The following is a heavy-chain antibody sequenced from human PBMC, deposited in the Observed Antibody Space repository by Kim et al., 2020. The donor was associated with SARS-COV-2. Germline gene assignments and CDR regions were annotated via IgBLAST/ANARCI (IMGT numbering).Heavy chain of an antibody. Sequence: SETLSLTCAVYGGSFSGYYWSWIRQPPGKGLEWIGEINHSGSTNYNPSLKSRVTISVDTSKNQFSLKLSSVTAADTAVYYCARAPYNGWVYYYYGMDVWGQGTTVTVSS. CDR2: INHSGST. CDR1: GGSFSGYY. V-gene: IGHV4-34*01. D-gene: IGHD3-10*01. CDR3: ARAPYNGWVYYYYGMDV. J-gene: IGHJ6*02.